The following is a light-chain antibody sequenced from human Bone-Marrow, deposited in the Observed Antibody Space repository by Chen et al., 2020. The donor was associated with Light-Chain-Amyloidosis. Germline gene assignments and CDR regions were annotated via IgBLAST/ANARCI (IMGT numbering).Light chain of an antibody. CDR1: QDIRNH. CDR2: DAS. V-gene: IGKV1-33*01. J-gene: IGKJ5*01. Sequence: DIQMTQSPSSLFVSIGDRVTITCQASQDIRNHLNWYQQKPEKAPKLLIYDASNLGTGVPSRFSGSGSRTEYTFAISILQPKGIATNYCQQDDKVPITFGQRTRLEIK. CDR3: QQDDKVPIT.